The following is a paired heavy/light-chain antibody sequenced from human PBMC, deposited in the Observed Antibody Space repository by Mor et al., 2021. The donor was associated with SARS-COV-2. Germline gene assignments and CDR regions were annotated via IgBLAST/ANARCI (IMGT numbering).Heavy chain of an antibody. CDR3: AKSMRSFNYYGMDV. CDR2: STDTT. CDR1: GFTFTNYA. Sequence: EVQLLQSGGGFVQPGASLRLSCAASGFTFTNYAVNWVRQAPGKGLEWVSSSTDTTYSADSVKGRFTISRDDSKNTLYLQMNRLRAEDTAVYYCAKSMRSFNYYGMDVWGQGTTVTVSS. V-gene: IGHV3-23*01. J-gene: IGHJ6*02.
Light chain of an antibody. V-gene: IGLV2-23*02. CDR3: CSYAAGSTV. CDR1: SSDVGSYNL. Sequence: QSALTQPASVSGSPGQSITISCTGTSSDVGSYNLVSWYQQHPGKVPKLIIYEVSQWPSGVSNRFSGSKSGNTASLTISGLQAEDEADYYCCSYAAGSTVFGGGTKLTVL. CDR2: EVS. J-gene: IGLJ2*01.